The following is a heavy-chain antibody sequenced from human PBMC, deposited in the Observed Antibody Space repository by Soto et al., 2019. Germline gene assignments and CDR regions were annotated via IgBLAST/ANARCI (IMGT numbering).Heavy chain of an antibody. CDR2: FDPEDGET. CDR1: GYTLTELS. CDR3: ATYYYDSSGPRRAFDI. J-gene: IGHJ3*02. Sequence: ASVNVSCKVSGYTLTELSMHWVRQAPGKGLEWMGGFDPEDGETIYAQKFQGRVTMTEDTSTDTAYMELSSLRSEDTAVYYCATYYYDSSGPRRAFDIWGKGTMVTVSS. D-gene: IGHD3-22*01. V-gene: IGHV1-24*01.